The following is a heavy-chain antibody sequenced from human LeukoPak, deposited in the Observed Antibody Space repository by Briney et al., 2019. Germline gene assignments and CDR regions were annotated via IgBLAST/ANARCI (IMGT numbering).Heavy chain of an antibody. D-gene: IGHD3-10*01. Sequence: PGGSLRLSCAASGFTFSSYGMSWVRQAPGKGLEWVSGISGSGGSTYYADSAKGRFTISRDNSKNTLYLEVISLTAEDTAVYYCAKDDAWLRFGEWSQGTLVTVSS. V-gene: IGHV3-23*01. CDR3: AKDDAWLRFGE. J-gene: IGHJ4*02. CDR2: ISGSGGST. CDR1: GFTFSSYG.